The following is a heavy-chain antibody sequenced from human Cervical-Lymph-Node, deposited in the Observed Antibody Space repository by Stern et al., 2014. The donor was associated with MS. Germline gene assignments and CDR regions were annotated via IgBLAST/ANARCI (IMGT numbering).Heavy chain of an antibody. CDR2: IYTTGST. Sequence: QVPLRESGPGLVKPSQTLSLTCTVSGGSVGSGSYDWSWIRQPAGKGLEWIGRIYTTGSTYYNPSLKSRVCISIETSKNKLYLKLPSVTAADTAVYYCARDKEDTNMAFRYFDNWGQGTLVTVSS. V-gene: IGHV4-61*02. CDR1: GGSVGSGSYD. CDR3: ARDKEDTNMAFRYFDN. J-gene: IGHJ4*02. D-gene: IGHD5-18*01.